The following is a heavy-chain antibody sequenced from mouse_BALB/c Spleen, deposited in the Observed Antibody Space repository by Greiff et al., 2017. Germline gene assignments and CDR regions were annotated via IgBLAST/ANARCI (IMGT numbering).Heavy chain of an antibody. D-gene: IGHD2-3*01. CDR1: GFSLTSYD. Sequence: VQVVESGPGLVAPSQSLSITCTVSGFSLTSYDISWIRQPPGKGLEWLGVIWTGGGTNYNSAFMSRLSISKDNSKSQVFLKMNSLQTDDTAIYYCVRDDGNYFDYWGQGTTLTVSS. CDR3: VRDDGNYFDY. J-gene: IGHJ2*01. CDR2: IWTGGGT. V-gene: IGHV2-9-2*01.